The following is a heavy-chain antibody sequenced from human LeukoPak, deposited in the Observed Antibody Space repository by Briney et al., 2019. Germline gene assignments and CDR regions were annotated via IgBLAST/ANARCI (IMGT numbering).Heavy chain of an antibody. CDR1: GGFISSHY. D-gene: IGHD2-15*01. CDR3: ASTYRYCSGGSCSYYFDY. V-gene: IGHV4-59*11. Sequence: SETLSLTCTVSGGFISSHYWSWIPQPPGKELAGIGYVYYSGSAHYNPTLKRRVTISGDTSKNLFSLKLSSVTAADSAVYYCASTYRYCSGGSCSYYFDYWGQGTLVTVSS. CDR2: VYYSGSA. J-gene: IGHJ4*02.